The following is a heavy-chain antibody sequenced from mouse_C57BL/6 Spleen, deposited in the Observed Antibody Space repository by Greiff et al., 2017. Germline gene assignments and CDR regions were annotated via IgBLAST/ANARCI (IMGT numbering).Heavy chain of an antibody. V-gene: IGHV10-3*01. CDR1: GFTFNTYA. CDR3: VSTYDYDGEGAMDY. D-gene: IGHD2-4*01. Sequence: EVQVVESGGGLVQPKGSLKLSCAASGFTFNTYAMHWVRQAPGKGLEWVARIRSKSSNYATYYADSVKDRFTISRDDSQSMLYLQMNNLKTEDTAMYYCVSTYDYDGEGAMDYWGQGTSVTVSS. CDR2: IRSKSSNYAT. J-gene: IGHJ4*01.